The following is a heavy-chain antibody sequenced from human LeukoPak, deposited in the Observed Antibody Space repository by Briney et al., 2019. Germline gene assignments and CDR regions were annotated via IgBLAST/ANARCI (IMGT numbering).Heavy chain of an antibody. CDR2: IIPMFGIA. V-gene: IGHV1-69*13. CDR1: GGTFSSYA. CDR3: ARDRPYTGGWRGFDY. D-gene: IGHD6-19*01. J-gene: IGHJ4*02. Sequence: SVKVSCKASGGTFSSYAISWVRQAPGQGLEWMGGIIPMFGIANYAQKFQGRVTITADESTSTAYMELSSLRSEDTAVYYCARDRPYTGGWRGFDYWGQGTLVTVSS.